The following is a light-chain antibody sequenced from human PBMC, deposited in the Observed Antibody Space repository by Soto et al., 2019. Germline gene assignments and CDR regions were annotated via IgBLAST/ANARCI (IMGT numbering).Light chain of an antibody. J-gene: IGKJ1*01. V-gene: IGKV1-39*01. CDR1: QIIRTY. Sequence: DIQMTQSQSSLSASVGARVTITCRASQIIRTYLHWYQHKPGQAPKLLFYGASSLHSGVPSRFSGSGPATEVTLTTSSLQPEYFETSYCQRRSSPPWTFGPGIKVQFK. CDR3: QRRSSPPWT. CDR2: GAS.